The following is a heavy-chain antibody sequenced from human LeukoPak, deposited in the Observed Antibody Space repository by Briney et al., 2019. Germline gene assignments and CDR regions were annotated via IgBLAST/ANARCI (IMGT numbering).Heavy chain of an antibody. CDR2: IKQDGSEK. Sequence: GGSLRLSCAASGFTFSSYWMSWVRQAPGKGLEWVANIKQDGSEKYYVDSVKGRFTISRDNAKNSLYLQMNSLRAEDTAVYYCASLGQLVSYYYYYMDVWGKGTTVTVTS. CDR3: ASLGQLVSYYYYYMDV. D-gene: IGHD6-6*01. CDR1: GFTFSSYW. J-gene: IGHJ6*03. V-gene: IGHV3-7*01.